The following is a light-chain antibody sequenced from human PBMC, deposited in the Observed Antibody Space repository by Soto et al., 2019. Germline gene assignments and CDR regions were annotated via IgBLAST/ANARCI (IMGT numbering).Light chain of an antibody. CDR1: QSVSTD. Sequence: IVMAQSPSTLSVSPGERATLSCRASQSVSTDLAWYQQKPGQAPRLLIYGASTRATGIPARFSGSGSGTEFTLTISSLQSEEFAVYYCQQYNIWPLTFGGGTKVEIK. J-gene: IGKJ4*01. CDR3: QQYNIWPLT. V-gene: IGKV3-15*01. CDR2: GAS.